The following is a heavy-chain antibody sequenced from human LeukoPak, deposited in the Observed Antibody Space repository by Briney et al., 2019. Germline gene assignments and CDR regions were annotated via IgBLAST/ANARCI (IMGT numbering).Heavy chain of an antibody. V-gene: IGHV1-18*01. Sequence: ASVKVSCKASGYTFTNYAISWVRQAPGQGLEGMGWISGYNGKTNYAQKLQGRVTITTDTSTSTVYMDLRSLRSDDTAVYYCARDVGEGYCSGGSCSDYWGQGTLVTVSS. J-gene: IGHJ4*02. CDR2: ISGYNGKT. CDR1: GYTFTNYA. D-gene: IGHD2-15*01. CDR3: ARDVGEGYCSGGSCSDY.